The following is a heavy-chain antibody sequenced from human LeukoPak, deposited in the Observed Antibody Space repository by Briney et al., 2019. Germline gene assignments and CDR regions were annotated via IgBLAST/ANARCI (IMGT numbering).Heavy chain of an antibody. V-gene: IGHV3-30*04. CDR3: ARAGGPVGSGSYYITPALY. J-gene: IGHJ4*02. CDR1: GFTFSSYA. CDR2: ISYDGSNK. D-gene: IGHD3-10*01. Sequence: PGGSLRLSCAASGFTFSSYAMHWVRQAPGKGLEWVAVISYDGSNKYYADSVKGRFTISRDNSKNTLYLQMNSLRAEDTAVYYCARAGGPVGSGSYYITPALYWGQGTLVTVSS.